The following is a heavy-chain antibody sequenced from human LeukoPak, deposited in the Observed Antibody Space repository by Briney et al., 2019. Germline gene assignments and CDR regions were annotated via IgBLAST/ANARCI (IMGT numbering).Heavy chain of an antibody. D-gene: IGHD6-25*01. Sequence: ASVKVSCKASGYSFTNYHMHWVRQAPGKGLEWMGVINPSGVSTSHAQKFQGRVTMTSDTSTNTVYMELSSLRSEDTAVYSCARGRYSSDFFDYWGRGTLVTVSS. V-gene: IGHV1-46*01. CDR3: ARGRYSSDFFDY. CDR2: INPSGVST. CDR1: GYSFTNYH. J-gene: IGHJ4*02.